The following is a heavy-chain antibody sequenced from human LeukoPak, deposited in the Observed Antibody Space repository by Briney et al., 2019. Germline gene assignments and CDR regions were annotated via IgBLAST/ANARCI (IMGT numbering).Heavy chain of an antibody. J-gene: IGHJ4*02. D-gene: IGHD6-13*01. CDR1: GGSFSGYY. CDR3: ARMVKNGYSSSWRGRYLDY. CDR2: INNSGST. V-gene: IGHV4-34*01. Sequence: TSETLSLTCAIYGGSFSGYYWSGIRQPPGKGLEWIGEINNSGSTNYNPSLKSRVTISVDTSKNQFSLKLSSVTAADTAVYYCARMVKNGYSSSWRGRYLDYWGQGTLVTVSS.